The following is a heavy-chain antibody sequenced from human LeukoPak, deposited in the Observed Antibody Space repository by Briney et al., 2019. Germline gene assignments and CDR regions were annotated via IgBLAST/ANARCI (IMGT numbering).Heavy chain of an antibody. CDR2: LSWNSGSI. J-gene: IGHJ4*02. V-gene: IGHV3-9*01. D-gene: IGHD3-22*01. CDR3: ARAFYYYDSDH. CDR1: GFAFDDHA. Sequence: PGRSLRLSCAASGFAFDDHAMHWVRQAPGKGLEWVSGLSWNSGSIDYADSVKGRFTISRDNAKNSLYLQMNSLRAEDTAVYYCARAFYYYDSDHWGQGTLVTVSS.